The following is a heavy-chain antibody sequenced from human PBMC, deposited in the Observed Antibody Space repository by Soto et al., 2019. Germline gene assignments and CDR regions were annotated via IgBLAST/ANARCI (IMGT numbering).Heavy chain of an antibody. J-gene: IGHJ5*02. V-gene: IGHV4-59*08. Sequence: SETLSLTCTVSDGSISSYYWSWIRQPPGKGLEWIGYIYYSGSTNYNPSLKSRVTISVDTSKNQFSLKLSSVTAADTAVYYCARRTVTSYNWFDPWGQGTLVTVSS. CDR3: ARRTVTSYNWFDP. D-gene: IGHD4-17*01. CDR2: IYYSGST. CDR1: DGSISSYY.